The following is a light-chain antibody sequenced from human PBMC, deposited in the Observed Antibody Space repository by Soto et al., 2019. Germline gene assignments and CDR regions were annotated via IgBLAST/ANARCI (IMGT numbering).Light chain of an antibody. V-gene: IGLV6-57*04. CDR1: SGSIASNY. CDR2: EDN. CDR3: QSYDSSKAV. Sequence: FMLTQPHSVSESPGKTVTISCTRSSGSIASNYVKWYQQRPGSAPTTVIYEDNQRPSGVPDRFSGSIDSSSISASLTISGLKTEDEADYYCQSYDSSKAVFGGGTQLTVL. J-gene: IGLJ7*01.